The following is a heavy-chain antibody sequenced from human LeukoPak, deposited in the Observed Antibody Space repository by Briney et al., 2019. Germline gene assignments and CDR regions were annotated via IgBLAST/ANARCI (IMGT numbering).Heavy chain of an antibody. CDR3: ARDPDSKDGYLYYYMDV. Sequence: GGSLRLPCAASGFPFSYYSMNWVRQAPGKGLEWLSYITSSSRTIYYADSVEGRFTVSRDNAKNSLYLHMSSLSAEDTAVYYCARDPDSKDGYLYYYMDVWGTGTTVTVSS. CDR2: ITSSSRTI. CDR1: GFPFSYYS. V-gene: IGHV3-48*01. J-gene: IGHJ6*03. D-gene: IGHD6-25*01.